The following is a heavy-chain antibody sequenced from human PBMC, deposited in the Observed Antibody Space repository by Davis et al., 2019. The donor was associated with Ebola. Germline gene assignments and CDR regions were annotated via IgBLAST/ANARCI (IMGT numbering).Heavy chain of an antibody. CDR2: IYYSGST. CDR3: ARAEYSSSWFDY. J-gene: IGHJ4*02. D-gene: IGHD6-13*01. V-gene: IGHV4-59*08. Sequence: MPSETLSLTCTVSGGSISSYYWSWIRQPPGKGLEWIRYIYYSGSTNYNPSLKSRVTISVDTSKNQFSLKLSSVTAADTAVYYCARAEYSSSWFDYWGQGTLVTVSS. CDR1: GGSISSYY.